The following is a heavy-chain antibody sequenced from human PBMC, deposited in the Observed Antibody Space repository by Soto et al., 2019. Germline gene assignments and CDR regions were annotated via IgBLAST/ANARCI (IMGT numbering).Heavy chain of an antibody. J-gene: IGHJ6*02. Sequence: SLRLSCAASGFTFSSHTMNWVRQAPGKGLEWISYITSTSSTKNYADSVKGRFTISRDNANNSLYLQMNSLRDEDTAVYYCARRITMVRAPYYYYAMDVWGQGTTVTVTS. V-gene: IGHV3-48*02. D-gene: IGHD3-10*01. CDR3: ARRITMVRAPYYYYAMDV. CDR2: ITSTSSTK. CDR1: GFTFSSHT.